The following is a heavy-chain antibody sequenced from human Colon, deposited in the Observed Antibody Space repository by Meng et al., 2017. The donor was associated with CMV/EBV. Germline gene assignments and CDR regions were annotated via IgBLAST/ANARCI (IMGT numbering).Heavy chain of an antibody. CDR2: ITPMFDKP. CDR1: GYTFTDYY. Sequence: ASVKVSCKASGYTFTDYYIHWVRQAPGQGLEWMGRITPMFDKPAYAQIFRGRVTMTADRSTYTVSMELTSLRSDDTAVYYCARDRTHDGMDVWGQGTTVTVSS. D-gene: IGHD1/OR15-1a*01. V-gene: IGHV1-2*06. J-gene: IGHJ6*02. CDR3: ARDRTHDGMDV.